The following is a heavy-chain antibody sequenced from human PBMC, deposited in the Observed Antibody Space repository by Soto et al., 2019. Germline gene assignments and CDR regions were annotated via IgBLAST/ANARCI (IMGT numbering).Heavy chain of an antibody. V-gene: IGHV3-53*02. CDR3: ASGLVTDYYYYVMDV. J-gene: IGHJ6*02. Sequence: EVQLVETGGGLIQPGGSLRLSCAASGFTVSSNYMSWVRQAPGKGLEWVSVIYSGGSTYYADSVKGRFTISRDNSKNTLYLQMNSLRAEDTAVYYCASGLVTDYYYYVMDVWGQGTTVTVSS. CDR2: IYSGGST. CDR1: GFTVSSNY. D-gene: IGHD3-9*01.